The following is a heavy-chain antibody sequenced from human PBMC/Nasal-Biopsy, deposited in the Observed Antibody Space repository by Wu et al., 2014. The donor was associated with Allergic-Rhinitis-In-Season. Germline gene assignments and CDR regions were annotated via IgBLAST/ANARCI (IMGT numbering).Heavy chain of an antibody. D-gene: IGHD1-1*01. CDR3: ARTTITNYFDY. CDR1: GDSIGAYD. CDR2: IAHRGGT. V-gene: IGHV4-59*01. J-gene: IGHJ4*02. Sequence: TLSLTCTVSGDSIGAYDWTWLRQPPGKGLEWIGYIAHRGGTTYNPSLKSRVTVSTDTSKNQFSLKLTSLTAADTAIYYCARTTITNYFDYWAQGTLVTVSS.